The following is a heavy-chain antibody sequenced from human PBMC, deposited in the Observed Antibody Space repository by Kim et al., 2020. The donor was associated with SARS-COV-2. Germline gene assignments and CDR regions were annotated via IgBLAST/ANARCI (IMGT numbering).Heavy chain of an antibody. CDR2: ISYDGSNK. Sequence: LSLTCAASGFTFSSYAMHWVRQAPGKGLEWVAVISYDGSNKYYADSVKGRFTISRDNSKNTLYLQMNSLRAEDTAVYYCASSYYYDSSGFDYWGQGTLVTVSS. V-gene: IGHV3-30*04. CDR1: GFTFSSYA. CDR3: ASSYYYDSSGFDY. J-gene: IGHJ4*02. D-gene: IGHD3-22*01.